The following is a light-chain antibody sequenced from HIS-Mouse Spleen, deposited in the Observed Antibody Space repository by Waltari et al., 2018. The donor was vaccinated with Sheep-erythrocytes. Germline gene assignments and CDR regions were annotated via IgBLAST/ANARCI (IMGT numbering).Light chain of an antibody. CDR3: QAWDSSTVV. CDR2: QDS. V-gene: IGLV3-1*01. J-gene: IGLJ2*01. CDR1: KLGDKY. Sequence: SYELTQPPSVSVSPGQTASITCSGDKLGDKYACWYQPKPGQSPVLVIYQDSKRPSGCPGRFSGSNSGNTATLTISGTQAMDEADYYCQAWDSSTVVFGGGTKLTVL.